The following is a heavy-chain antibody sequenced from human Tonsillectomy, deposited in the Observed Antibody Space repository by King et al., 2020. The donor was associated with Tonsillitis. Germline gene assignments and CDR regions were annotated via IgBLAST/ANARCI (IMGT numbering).Heavy chain of an antibody. CDR1: GFXFSSXX. D-gene: IGHD2-2*01. Sequence: VQLVESGGGVVQPGRSLRLSCAAXGFXFSSXXMHXVRXAPGXGXEWVAVISYDGSXKYYXDSVKGRFTISRDNSKNTLYLKMNSLRAEDTAVYYCAKXVLYXLLSNGDAFDXXGQGXMVTVSS. CDR2: ISYDGSXK. V-gene: IGHV3-30*18. J-gene: IGHJ3*02. CDR3: AKXVLYXLLSNGDAFDX.